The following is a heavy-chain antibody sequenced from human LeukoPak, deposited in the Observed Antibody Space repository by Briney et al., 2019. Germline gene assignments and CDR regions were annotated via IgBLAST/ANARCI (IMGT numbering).Heavy chain of an antibody. CDR3: ARHPYYYDSSGDYYYYYMDV. CDR1: GGSISSYY. Sequence: SETLSLTCTVSGGSISSYYWSWIRQPPGKGLEWIGYIFYSGRTSYNPSLKSRGTISVDTSKNQFSLKLSSVTAADTAVYYCARHPYYYDSSGDYYYYYMDVWGKGTTVTISS. J-gene: IGHJ6*03. D-gene: IGHD3-22*01. CDR2: IFYSGRT. V-gene: IGHV4-59*08.